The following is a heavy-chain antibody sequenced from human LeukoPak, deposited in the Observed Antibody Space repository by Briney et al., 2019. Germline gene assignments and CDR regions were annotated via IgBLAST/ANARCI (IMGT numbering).Heavy chain of an antibody. Sequence: GGSLRLSCAASGFTFSSHDMNWVRQAPGKGLEWVSSITTATSSYIYYADSVKGRFTISRDDAKNSLYLQMDSLRAEDTAVYYCARDYGGPPYLDYWGQGTLVTVSS. CDR1: GFTFSSHD. V-gene: IGHV3-21*01. CDR2: ITTATSSYI. CDR3: ARDYGGPPYLDY. J-gene: IGHJ4*02. D-gene: IGHD2-15*01.